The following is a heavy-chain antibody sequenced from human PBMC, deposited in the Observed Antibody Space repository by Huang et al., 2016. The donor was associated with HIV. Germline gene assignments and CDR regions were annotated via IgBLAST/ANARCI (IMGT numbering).Heavy chain of an antibody. CDR3: ATKTAAMDI. D-gene: IGHD1-7*01. J-gene: IGHJ6*02. CDR2: IKQDESEK. Sequence: VESGGRLVQPGGSIRLSCVGSTFTFGSYWMSWVRQSPGKGLEWVANIKQDESEKYYVESVKGRFNISRYNAKKVLFLEMNNVRVEDTATYYCATKTAAMDIWGQGTTVTVS. CDR1: TFTFGSYW. V-gene: IGHV3-7*01.